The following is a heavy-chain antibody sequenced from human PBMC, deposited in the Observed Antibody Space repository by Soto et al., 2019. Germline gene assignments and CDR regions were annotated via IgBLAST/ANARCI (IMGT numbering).Heavy chain of an antibody. Sequence: SETLSLTCTVSGGSISSYYWSWIRQPPGKGLEWIGYIYYSGSTNYNPSLKSRATISVDTSKNQISLKMSSVTAADTAVYYCARGFTPRYCSSTSSSPTAFDIWGQGTLVTVSS. D-gene: IGHD2-2*01. V-gene: IGHV4-59*12. CDR1: GGSISSYY. CDR2: IYYSGST. CDR3: ARGFTPRYCSSTSSSPTAFDI. J-gene: IGHJ4*01.